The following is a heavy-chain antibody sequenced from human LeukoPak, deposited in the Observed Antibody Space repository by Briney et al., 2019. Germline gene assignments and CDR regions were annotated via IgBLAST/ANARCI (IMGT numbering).Heavy chain of an antibody. D-gene: IGHD6-25*01. J-gene: IGHJ6*03. CDR1: GFTFTDYS. CDR3: ARDGSGFYLYNYMDV. V-gene: IGHV3-21*06. CDR2: ISTVSTYI. Sequence: PGGSLRLSCAPSGFTFTDYSMNWVRQAPGKGLEWVASISTVSTYIFYADSVKGRFSISRDNVRNLLYLQMSSLGAEDTAVYYCARDGSGFYLYNYMDVWGKGTTVTVSS.